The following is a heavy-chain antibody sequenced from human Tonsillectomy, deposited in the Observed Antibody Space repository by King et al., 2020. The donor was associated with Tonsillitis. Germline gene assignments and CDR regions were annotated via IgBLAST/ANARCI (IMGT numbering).Heavy chain of an antibody. CDR3: ASSTYDSSGYSVSYFDY. D-gene: IGHD3-22*01. V-gene: IGHV4-31*03. CDR1: GGSISGGGYY. CDR2: IYYTGST. Sequence: VQLQESGPGLVKPSQTLSLTCTVSGGSISGGGYYWSWIRQHPGKGLEWIGYIYYTGSTYYNPSLKCRVNISVDTSKNQFSLKLSSVTAADTAVYYCASSTYDSSGYSVSYFDYWGQGTLVTVSS. J-gene: IGHJ4*02.